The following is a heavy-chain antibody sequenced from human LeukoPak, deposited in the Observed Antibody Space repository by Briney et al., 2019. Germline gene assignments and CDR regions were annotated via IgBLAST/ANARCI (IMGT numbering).Heavy chain of an antibody. CDR3: AIDEPNYAPYDFDY. CDR1: RFTFINAW. J-gene: IGHJ4*02. CDR2: IKSKADGETT. V-gene: IGHV3-15*01. Sequence: GGSLRLSCAASRFTFINAWMNWVRQAPGKGREWVGRIKSKADGETTDYAAPVKGRFTISRDDSNNMVYLQMSRLKVEDTAVYYCAIDEPNYAPYDFDYWGQGTLVTVSS. D-gene: IGHD4/OR15-4a*01.